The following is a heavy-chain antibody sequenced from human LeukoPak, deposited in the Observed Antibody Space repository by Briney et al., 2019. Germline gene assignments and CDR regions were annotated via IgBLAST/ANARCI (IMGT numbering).Heavy chain of an antibody. J-gene: IGHJ6*03. CDR3: ARLRTANYYYYMDV. V-gene: IGHV4-34*01. Sequence: SETLSLTCAVYGGSFSGYYWSWIRQPPGKGLEWIGEINHSGSTNYNPSLKSRVTISVDTSKNQFSLKLSSVTAADTAVYYCARLRTANYYYYMDVWGIGTTVTVSS. CDR2: INHSGST. CDR1: GGSFSGYY. D-gene: IGHD4-17*01.